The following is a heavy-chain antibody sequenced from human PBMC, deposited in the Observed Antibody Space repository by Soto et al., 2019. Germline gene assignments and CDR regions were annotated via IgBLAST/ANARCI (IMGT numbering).Heavy chain of an antibody. Sequence: GGSMRLSCAASGFNFSSYAMSWVRQAPGKGLEWVSAISGSGGSTYYADSVKGRFTISRDNSKNTLYLQMNSLRAEDTAVYYCARDFVVGATPTPYYFDYWGQGTLVTVSS. D-gene: IGHD1-26*01. CDR1: GFNFSSYA. J-gene: IGHJ4*02. CDR2: ISGSGGST. CDR3: ARDFVVGATPTPYYFDY. V-gene: IGHV3-23*01.